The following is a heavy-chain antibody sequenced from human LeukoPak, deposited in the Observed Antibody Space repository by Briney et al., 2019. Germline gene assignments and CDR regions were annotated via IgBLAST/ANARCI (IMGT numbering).Heavy chain of an antibody. V-gene: IGHV4-4*07. J-gene: IGHJ3*02. Sequence: SETLSLTCTVSGGSISSYYWSWIRQPAGKGLEWIGRIYTSGSTNCNPSLKSRVTMSADTSKNQFSLKLSSVTAADTAVYYCASGGGGVLGSAFDIWGQGTMVTVSS. CDR2: IYTSGST. CDR3: ASGGGGVLGSAFDI. D-gene: IGHD3-16*01. CDR1: GGSISSYY.